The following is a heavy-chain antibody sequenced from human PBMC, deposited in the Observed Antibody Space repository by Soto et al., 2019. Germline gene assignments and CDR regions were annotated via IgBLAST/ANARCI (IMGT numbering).Heavy chain of an antibody. CDR2: IWYDGSNI. V-gene: IGHV3-33*01. J-gene: IGHJ4*02. D-gene: IGHD2-21*02. Sequence: QGQLVESGGGVVQPGRSLRLSCAASGFTFTDYAMHWVRQAPDKGLEWVAIIWYDGSNIYYADSVKGRFTISRDNSKNTLYLQMNSLRAEDTAVYYCAREQFGDDFDYWGQGTLVTVSS. CDR1: GFTFTDYA. CDR3: AREQFGDDFDY.